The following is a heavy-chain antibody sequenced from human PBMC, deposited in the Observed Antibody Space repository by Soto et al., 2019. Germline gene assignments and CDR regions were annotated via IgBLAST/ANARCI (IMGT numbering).Heavy chain of an antibody. Sequence: EVQLLESGGELVQPGGSLRLSCAASGFTFSSYGMTWVRQAPGKGLECVSAFTGSGGNTYYADSVKGRFIISRDNSKNTLDLQMNSLRVEDTAVYYCAKIGYYDSSGYLQNWGQGTLVTVSS. CDR1: GFTFSSYG. J-gene: IGHJ4*02. CDR3: AKIGYYDSSGYLQN. D-gene: IGHD3-22*01. CDR2: FTGSGGNT. V-gene: IGHV3-23*01.